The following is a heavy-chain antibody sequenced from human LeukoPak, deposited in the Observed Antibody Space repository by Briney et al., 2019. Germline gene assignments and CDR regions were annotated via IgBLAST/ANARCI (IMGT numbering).Heavy chain of an antibody. D-gene: IGHD2-2*01. J-gene: IGHJ5*02. CDR2: INHSGST. CDR1: GGSFSGYY. Sequence: PSETLSLTCAVYGGSFSGYYWSWIRQPPGKGLEWIGEINHSGSTNYNPSLKSRVTISVDTSKNQFSLKLSSVTAADTAVYYCARGLGAYCSSTSCSLRPYNWFDPWGQEPWSPSPQ. V-gene: IGHV4-34*01. CDR3: ARGLGAYCSSTSCSLRPYNWFDP.